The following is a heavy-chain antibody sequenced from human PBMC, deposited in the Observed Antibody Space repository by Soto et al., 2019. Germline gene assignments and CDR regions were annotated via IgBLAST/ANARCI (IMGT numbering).Heavy chain of an antibody. CDR3: ARDFPAVPFDY. Sequence: PVGSLRLSCAASGFTFSDHYMDWVRQAPGKGLEWVGRTRNKANSYTTEYAASVKGRFTISRDDSKNSLYLQMNSLKTEDTAVYYCARDFPAVPFDYWGQGTLVTVSS. CDR2: TRNKANSYTT. D-gene: IGHD2-2*01. J-gene: IGHJ4*02. CDR1: GFTFSDHY. V-gene: IGHV3-72*01.